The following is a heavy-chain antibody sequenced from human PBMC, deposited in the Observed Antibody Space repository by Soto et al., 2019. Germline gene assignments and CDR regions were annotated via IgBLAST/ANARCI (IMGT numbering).Heavy chain of an antibody. J-gene: IGHJ3*02. CDR1: GFTFCSYG. CDR3: ARMRAELGAFDI. CDR2: ISYDGSNK. Sequence: GGSLRLSCAASGFTFCSYGMHWVRQAPGKGLEWVAVISYDGSNKYYADSVKGRFTISRDNSKNTLYLQMNSLRAEDTAVYYCARMRAELGAFDIWGQGTMVTVSS. D-gene: IGHD1-26*01. V-gene: IGHV3-30*03.